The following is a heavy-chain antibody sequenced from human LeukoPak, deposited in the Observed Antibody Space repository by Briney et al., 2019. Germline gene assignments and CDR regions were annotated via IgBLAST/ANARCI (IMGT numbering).Heavy chain of an antibody. CDR2: VNQRGGP. Sequence: AETLSLTCAVYGGSFSGFYWSWIRPPPGRGLEWMGEVNQRGGPNVIPSLKSRVTISVDTSKKQSSLRVRSVTAADMDVYYCARGRGYCSGGSCYSRPRGWFDPWGQGTLVTVSS. CDR1: GGSFSGFY. CDR3: ARGRGYCSGGSCYSRPRGWFDP. V-gene: IGHV4-34*01. J-gene: IGHJ5*02. D-gene: IGHD2-15*01.